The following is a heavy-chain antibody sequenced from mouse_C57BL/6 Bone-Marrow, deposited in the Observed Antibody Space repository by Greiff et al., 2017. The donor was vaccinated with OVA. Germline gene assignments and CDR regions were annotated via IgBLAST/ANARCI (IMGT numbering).Heavy chain of an antibody. CDR2: INPSSGYT. J-gene: IGHJ2*01. CDR3: ARTGALDY. V-gene: IGHV1-4*01. D-gene: IGHD4-1*01. Sequence: VPLQQSGAALVRPGASVKMSCKASGYTFTSYTMHWVKQRPGPGLAWIGYINPSSGYTKYNQKFKDKATLTADKSSSTAYMQLSSLTSEDSAVYYCARTGALDYWGQGTTLTVSS. CDR1: GYTFTSYT.